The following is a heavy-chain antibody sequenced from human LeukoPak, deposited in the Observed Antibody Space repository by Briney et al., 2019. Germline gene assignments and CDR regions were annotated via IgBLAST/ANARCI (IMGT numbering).Heavy chain of an antibody. CDR3: ARDRRTVTTEIDY. V-gene: IGHV1-2*02. CDR1: GYTFTGYY. J-gene: IGHJ4*02. CDR2: INPNSGGT. Sequence: ASVKVSCKASGYTFTGYYMHWVRQAPGQGLEWMGWINPNSGGTNYAQKFQGRVTMTRDTSISTAYMELSRLRSDDTAVYYCARDRRTVTTEIDYWGQGTLVTVSS. D-gene: IGHD4-11*01.